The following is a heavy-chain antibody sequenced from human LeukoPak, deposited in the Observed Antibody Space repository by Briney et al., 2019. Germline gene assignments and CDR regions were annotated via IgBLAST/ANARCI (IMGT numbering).Heavy chain of an antibody. CDR2: IYYSGST. J-gene: IGHJ4*02. CDR1: GGSISSGGYY. Sequence: PSQTLSLTCTVSGGSISSGGYYWSWIRKHPGTGLEWIGYIYYSGSTYYNPSLRSRVTISVDTSKNQFSLKLSSVTAADTAVYYCVQQAEGHFDYWGQGTLVTVSS. D-gene: IGHD2-15*01. CDR3: VQQAEGHFDY. V-gene: IGHV4-31*03.